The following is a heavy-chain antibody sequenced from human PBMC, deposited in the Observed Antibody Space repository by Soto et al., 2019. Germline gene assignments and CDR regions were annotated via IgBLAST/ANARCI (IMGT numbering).Heavy chain of an antibody. CDR1: GGTFSSYA. CDR3: QRTPWVYYDSSGYYDKFPY. J-gene: IGHJ4*02. CDR2: IIPIFGTA. D-gene: IGHD3-22*01. Sequence: SVKVSCKASGGTFSSYAISWVRQAPGQGLEWMGGIIPIFGTANYAQKFQGRVTITADESTSTAYMELSSLRSEDTAVYYCQRTPWVYYDSSGYYDKFPYWGQGTLVTVSS. V-gene: IGHV1-69*13.